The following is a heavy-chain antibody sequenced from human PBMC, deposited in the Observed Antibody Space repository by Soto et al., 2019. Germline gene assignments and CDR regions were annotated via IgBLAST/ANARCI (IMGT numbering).Heavy chain of an antibody. Sequence: PSQTPSLTRALPGDSVSSDSAAWNWTRQSPSRCLELLGRTYIRSKWNNDYAVSVKRRITNNPETSKNQFYLPPNSVTREDTAVYYCAREAFGSSSSRYDFDIWGQGTMVTVSS. CDR3: AREAFGSSSSRYDFDI. D-gene: IGHD6-13*01. J-gene: IGHJ3*02. CDR2: TYIRSKWNN. V-gene: IGHV6-1*01. CDR1: GDSVSSDSAA.